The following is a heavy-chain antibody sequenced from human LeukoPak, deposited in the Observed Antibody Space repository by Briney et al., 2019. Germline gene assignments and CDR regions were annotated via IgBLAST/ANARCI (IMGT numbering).Heavy chain of an antibody. CDR1: GFTFSSYG. Sequence: GGSLRLSCAASGFTFSSYGMHWVRQAPGKGPEWVAFIRYDGSDKYYADSVKGRFTISRDNSKNTLYLQMNSLRADDTAVYYCVRRSVAGGYFDYWGQGILVTVSS. CDR2: IRYDGSDK. V-gene: IGHV3-30*02. J-gene: IGHJ4*02. CDR3: VRRSVAGGYFDY. D-gene: IGHD6-19*01.